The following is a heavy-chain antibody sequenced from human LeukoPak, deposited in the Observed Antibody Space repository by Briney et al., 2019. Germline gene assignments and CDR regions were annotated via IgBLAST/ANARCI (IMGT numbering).Heavy chain of an antibody. CDR3: AREDIAAPSPEFDY. CDR1: GYTFTSYG. CDR2: ISTYNADT. V-gene: IGHV1-18*01. Sequence: GASVKVPCKASGYTFTSYGISWVRQAPGQGLEWMGWISTYNADTDYAQKVQGRVTMTTDTSTSTAYMELRSLRSDDTAVYYCAREDIAAPSPEFDYWGQGTLVTVSS. D-gene: IGHD6-13*01. J-gene: IGHJ4*02.